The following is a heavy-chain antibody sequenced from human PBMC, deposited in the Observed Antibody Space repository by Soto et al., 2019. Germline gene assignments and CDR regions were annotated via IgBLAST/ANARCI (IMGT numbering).Heavy chain of an antibody. CDR2: ISYDGSNK. CDR1: GFTFSSYG. D-gene: IGHD4-17*01. J-gene: IGHJ6*02. V-gene: IGHV3-30*18. CDR3: AKPYTTVTTFVYYYGMDV. Sequence: GGSLRLSCAASGFTFSSYGMHWVRQAPGKGLEWVAVISYDGSNKYYADSVKGRFTISRDNSKNTLYLQMNSLRAEDTAVYYCAKPYTTVTTFVYYYGMDVWGQGTTVTVSS.